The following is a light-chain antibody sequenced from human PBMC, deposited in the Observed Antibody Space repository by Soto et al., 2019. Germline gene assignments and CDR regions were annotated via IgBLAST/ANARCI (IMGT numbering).Light chain of an antibody. CDR1: QSISTF. Sequence: TQSPPSLSASFADRVTSALRASQSISTFVNWYQQKGGNAPKLLIHASSTLQSGVPSRFSGTGSGTDFTLTISDLQPEDCATYYCQQTYSNRFSFGGGTKVDIK. J-gene: IGKJ4*01. CDR3: QQTYSNRFS. CDR2: ASS. V-gene: IGKV1-39*01.